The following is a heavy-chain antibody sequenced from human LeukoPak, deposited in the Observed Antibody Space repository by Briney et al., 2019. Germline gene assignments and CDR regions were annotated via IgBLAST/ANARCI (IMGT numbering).Heavy chain of an antibody. CDR1: GFTFSSYG. V-gene: IGHV3-30*02. J-gene: IGHJ4*02. D-gene: IGHD3-22*01. CDR2: IRYDGSNK. Sequence: GGSLRLSCAASGFTFSSYGMHWVRQAPGKGLEWVAFIRYDGSNKYYADSVKGRFTISRDNSKNTLYLQMNSLRAEDTAVYYCAKDYSYYYDTWGYFDYWGQGTLVTVSS. CDR3: AKDYSYYYDTWGYFDY.